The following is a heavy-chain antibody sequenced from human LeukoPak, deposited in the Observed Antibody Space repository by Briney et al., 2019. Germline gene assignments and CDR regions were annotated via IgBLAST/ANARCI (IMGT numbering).Heavy chain of an antibody. CDR2: IKSKTDGGTT. CDR1: GFTLSNYD. V-gene: IGHV3-15*01. CDR3: TSSSSD. D-gene: IGHD6-19*01. J-gene: IGHJ4*02. Sequence: PGGSLRLSCAASGFTLSNYDMNWVRQAPGKGLEWVGRIKSKTDGGTTDYAAPVKGRFTVSRDDSKKMLYLQMNSLKTEDTGVYYCTSSSSDWGQGTLVTVSS.